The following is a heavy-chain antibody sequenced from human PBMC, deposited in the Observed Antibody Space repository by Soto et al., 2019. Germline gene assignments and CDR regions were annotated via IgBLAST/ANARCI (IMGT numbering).Heavy chain of an antibody. V-gene: IGHV1-69*01. Sequence: QVQLVQSGAEVKKPGSSVKVSCKASGGTFSSYAISWVRQAPGEGLEWMGGIIPIFGTANYAQKFQGGATITADESTGTAYMELSSLGSEDTAVYYWAHGPSGSSGWYDVGYFQHWGQGTLVAVSS. CDR2: IIPIFGTA. CDR1: GGTFSSYA. CDR3: AHGPSGSSGWYDVGYFQH. J-gene: IGHJ1*01. D-gene: IGHD6-19*01.